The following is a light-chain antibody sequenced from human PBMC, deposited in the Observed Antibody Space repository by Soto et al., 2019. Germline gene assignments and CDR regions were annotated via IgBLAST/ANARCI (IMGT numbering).Light chain of an antibody. Sequence: DIQMTQSPSTLSASIGDRVTITCRASQSISSWLAWYQQKPGKAPKLLIYKASSLEGGVPSRFSGSGSGAEFTLTISSLQPDDFATYYCQQYNSYWTFGQGTRWIS. CDR2: KAS. V-gene: IGKV1-5*03. CDR1: QSISSW. J-gene: IGKJ1*01. CDR3: QQYNSYWT.